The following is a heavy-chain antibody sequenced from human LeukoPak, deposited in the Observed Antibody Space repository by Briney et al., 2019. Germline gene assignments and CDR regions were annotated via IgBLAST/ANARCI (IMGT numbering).Heavy chain of an antibody. J-gene: IGHJ1*01. V-gene: IGHV4-39*07. D-gene: IGHD6-19*01. CDR3: ASSLLGSSGWPESEYFHH. CDR2: IFRTGST. CDR1: GGSIDSSSYY. Sequence: PSETLSLTCAVSGGSIDSSSYYWGWIRQPPGKGLEWIGSIFRTGSTYYSASLKSRVSISVDTSKNQFSLKLTSVTAADTAVYYCASSLLGSSGWPESEYFHHWGQGTLVIVSS.